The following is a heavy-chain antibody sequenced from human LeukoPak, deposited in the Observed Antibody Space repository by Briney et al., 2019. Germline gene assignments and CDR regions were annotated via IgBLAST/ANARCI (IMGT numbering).Heavy chain of an antibody. V-gene: IGHV4-39*01. Sequence: SETLSLTCTVSDGSISSTSYQWGWLRQPPGRGLEWIGNIYFGGNTYYNPSLNYRVTVSVDTSKNQFSLQLSSVTAADTAVYYCARLRRTAVTTYNYYHYMDVWGKGTTVTVSS. CDR2: IYFGGNT. J-gene: IGHJ6*03. D-gene: IGHD4-11*01. CDR3: ARLRRTAVTTYNYYHYMDV. CDR1: DGSISSTSYQ.